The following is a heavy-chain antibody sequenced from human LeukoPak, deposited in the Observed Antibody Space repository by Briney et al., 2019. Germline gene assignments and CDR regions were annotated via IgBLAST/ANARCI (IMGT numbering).Heavy chain of an antibody. V-gene: IGHV4-59*11. Sequence: SETLSLTCTVSGGAISSHYWSWIRQPPGKGLEWIGYIYYSGSTNYNPSLTSRVTISVDASKHQFSLKLSSVTAADTAVYYCARDVFAGFDPWGQGTLVTVSS. CDR1: GGAISSHY. D-gene: IGHD3-3*01. CDR3: ARDVFAGFDP. J-gene: IGHJ5*02. CDR2: IYYSGST.